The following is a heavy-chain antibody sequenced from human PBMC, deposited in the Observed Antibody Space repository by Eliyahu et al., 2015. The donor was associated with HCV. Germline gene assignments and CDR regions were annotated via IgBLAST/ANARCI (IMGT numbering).Heavy chain of an antibody. D-gene: IGHD3-22*01. Sequence: DVQLVESGGALVQPGGSLXLSCAASGIIVSSNYMNWVRQAPGKGLEWVSIIYMGGTTYYADSVKGRFTISRDSSKNTLYLHMDSLRVEDTGIYYCARDRYDGSGSDSWGQGTLVTVSS. CDR2: IYMGGTT. V-gene: IGHV3-66*01. J-gene: IGHJ4*02. CDR3: ARDRYDGSGSDS. CDR1: GIIVSSNY.